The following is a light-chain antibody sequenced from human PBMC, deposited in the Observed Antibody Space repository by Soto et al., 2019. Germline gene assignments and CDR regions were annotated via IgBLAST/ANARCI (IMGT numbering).Light chain of an antibody. J-gene: IGKJ2*01. CDR2: GAS. V-gene: IGKV3-15*01. Sequence: EIVMTQSPATLSVSPGERATLSCRASQSVSSNLAWYQQKPGQAPRLLIYGASTRATGIPARFSGSGSGTEVTLTISSLQSEDFAVYYCQQYNNWPLYTFGQGTKLEI. CDR1: QSVSSN. CDR3: QQYNNWPLYT.